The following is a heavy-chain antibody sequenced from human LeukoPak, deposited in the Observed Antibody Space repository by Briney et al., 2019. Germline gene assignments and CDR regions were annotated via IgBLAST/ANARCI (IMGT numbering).Heavy chain of an antibody. CDR1: GYTFTGYY. CDR2: INPNSGGT. J-gene: IGHJ3*02. V-gene: IGHV1-2*02. CDR3: ARDTNSYDAFDI. Sequence: ASVKVSCKASGYTFTGYYMHWVRQAPGQGLEWMGWINPNSGGTNYAQKFQGRVTMTRDTSISTAYMELSRLRSDDTAVYYCARDTNSYDAFDIWGQGTRVTVSS. D-gene: IGHD5-18*01.